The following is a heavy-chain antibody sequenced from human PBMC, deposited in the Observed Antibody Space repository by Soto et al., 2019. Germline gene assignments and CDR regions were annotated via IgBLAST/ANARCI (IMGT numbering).Heavy chain of an antibody. CDR2: ISSSSSYI. CDR3: ARDQGYCSGGSCYFDY. V-gene: IGHV3-21*01. CDR1: GFTFSSYS. J-gene: IGHJ4*02. Sequence: EVQLVESGGGLVKPGGSLRLSCAASGFTFSSYSMNWVRQAPGKGLEWVSSISSSSSYIYYADSVKGRFTISRDNAKNSLYLQMNSLRAEDTAVYYCARDQGYCSGGSCYFDYWGQGNLVTVSS. D-gene: IGHD2-15*01.